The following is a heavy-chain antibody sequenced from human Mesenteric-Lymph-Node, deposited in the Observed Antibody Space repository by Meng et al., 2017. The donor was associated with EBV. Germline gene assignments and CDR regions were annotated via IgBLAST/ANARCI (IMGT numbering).Heavy chain of an antibody. V-gene: IGHV7-4-1*02. CDR3: ARDCGGGNCRAEFQH. CDR1: GLTFTSDD. J-gene: IGHJ1*01. D-gene: IGHD2-15*01. CDR2: INTKYGNQ. Sequence: VGLGHIGCGVKNTGGAVEVACKASGLTFTSDDMNLLGQAHGRGLVWMGWINTKYGNQTYSQGFIGGFFFSFDTSFSTAYLQIRSLKAEDTAVYYCARDCGGGNCRAEFQHWGQGTLVTVSS.